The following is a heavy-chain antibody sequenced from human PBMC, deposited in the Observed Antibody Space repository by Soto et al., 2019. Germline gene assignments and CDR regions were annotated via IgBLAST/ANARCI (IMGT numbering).Heavy chain of an antibody. D-gene: IGHD3-22*01. Sequence: SVKVSCKASGGTFSSYAISWVRQAPGQGLEWMGGIIPIFGTANYAQKFQGRVTITADESTSTAYMELSSLRSEDTAVYYCARGSSGHYYEEGYYYGMDVWGQGTTVTVSS. J-gene: IGHJ6*02. CDR2: IIPIFGTA. V-gene: IGHV1-69*13. CDR1: GGTFSSYA. CDR3: ARGSSGHYYEEGYYYGMDV.